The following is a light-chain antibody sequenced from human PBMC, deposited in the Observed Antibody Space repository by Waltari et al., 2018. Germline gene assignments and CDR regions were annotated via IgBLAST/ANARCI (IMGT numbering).Light chain of an antibody. J-gene: IGKJ2*01. V-gene: IGKV1-5*03. Sequence: DIQMTQSPSTLSASVGARVTITCRASQSISSWLAWYQQKPGKATTLLIYKASSLESGVPSRFSGSGSGTEFTLTISSLQPDDFATYYCQQYNSYSPAFGQGTKLEIK. CDR3: QQYNSYSPA. CDR1: QSISSW. CDR2: KAS.